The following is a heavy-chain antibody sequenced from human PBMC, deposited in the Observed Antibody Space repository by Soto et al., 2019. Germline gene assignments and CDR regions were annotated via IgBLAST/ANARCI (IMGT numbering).Heavy chain of an antibody. V-gene: IGHV1-2*04. CDR1: GYTFTGYY. CDR3: ARAPHFWSGYSGGYGMDV. D-gene: IGHD3-3*01. CDR2: INPNSGGT. J-gene: IGHJ6*02. Sequence: QVQLVQSGAEVKKPGASVKVSCKASGYTFTGYYMHWVRQAPGQGLEWMGWINPNSGGTNYVQKFQGWVTMTRDTSISTAYMELSRLRSDDTAVYYCARAPHFWSGYSGGYGMDVWGQGTTVTVSS.